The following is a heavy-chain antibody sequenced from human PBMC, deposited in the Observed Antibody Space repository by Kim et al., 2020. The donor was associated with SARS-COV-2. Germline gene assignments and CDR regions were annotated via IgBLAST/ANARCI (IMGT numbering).Heavy chain of an antibody. CDR1: GGSFSPYY. J-gene: IGHJ4*02. CDR2: VSHTGSA. D-gene: IGHD6-25*01. CDR3: ARMRGSAPFDY. V-gene: IGHV4-59*13. Sequence: SETLSLTCTVSGGSFSPYYWNWLRQSPEKGLELIGYVSHTGSANYNPSLRSRVTISLDSSKDQFSLRLTSVTAADTAVYYCARMRGSAPFDYLGQGILVT.